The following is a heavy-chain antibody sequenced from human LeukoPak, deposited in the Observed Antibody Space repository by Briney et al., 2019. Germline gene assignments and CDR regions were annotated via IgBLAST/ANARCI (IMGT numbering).Heavy chain of an antibody. CDR3: AKPEEGYSSSWPYYYYGMDV. Sequence: PGGSLRLSCAASGFTFSSYAMSWVRQAPGKGLEWVSAISGSGGSTYYADSVKGRFTISRDNSKNTLYLQMNSLRAEDTAVYYCAKPEEGYSSSWPYYYYGMDVWGQGTTVTVSS. CDR1: GFTFSSYA. D-gene: IGHD6-13*01. CDR2: ISGSGGST. V-gene: IGHV3-23*01. J-gene: IGHJ6*02.